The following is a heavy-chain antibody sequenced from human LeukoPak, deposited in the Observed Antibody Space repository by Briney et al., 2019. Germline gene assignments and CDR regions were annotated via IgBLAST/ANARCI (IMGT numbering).Heavy chain of an antibody. CDR1: GGTFSSYA. V-gene: IGHV1-69*04. D-gene: IGHD4-17*01. Sequence: GASVKVSCTASGGTFSSYAISWVRQAPGQGLEWMGRIIPILGIANYAQKFQGRVTITADKSTSTAYMELSSLRSEDTAVYYCARGDYGENFDYWGQGTLVTVSS. J-gene: IGHJ4*02. CDR2: IIPILGIA. CDR3: ARGDYGENFDY.